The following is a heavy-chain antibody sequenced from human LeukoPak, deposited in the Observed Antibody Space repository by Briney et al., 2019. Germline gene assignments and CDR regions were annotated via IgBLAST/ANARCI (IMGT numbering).Heavy chain of an antibody. CDR3: ASYQQWLVKGTFDY. CDR2: IIPIFGTA. D-gene: IGHD6-19*01. J-gene: IGHJ4*02. Sequence: SVKVSCKASGGTFSSYAISWVRQAPGQGLEWMGGIIPIFGTANYAQKFQGRVTITADESTSTAFMELSGLRSEDTAVYYCASYQQWLVKGTFDYWGQGTLVTVSS. CDR1: GGTFSSYA. V-gene: IGHV1-69*01.